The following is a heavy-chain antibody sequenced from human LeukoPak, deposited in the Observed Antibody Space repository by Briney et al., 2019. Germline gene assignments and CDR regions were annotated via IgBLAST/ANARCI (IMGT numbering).Heavy chain of an antibody. CDR1: GFTLSSSW. CDR2: ISGSGGST. CDR3: AKKPYDILTDYKSD. J-gene: IGHJ4*02. Sequence: GGSLRLSCAASGFTLSSSWMSWVRQAPGKGLEWVSAISGSGGSTYYADSVKGRFTISRDNSKNTLYLQMNSLRAEDTAVYYCAKKPYDILTDYKSDWGQGTLVTVSS. D-gene: IGHD3-9*01. V-gene: IGHV3-23*01.